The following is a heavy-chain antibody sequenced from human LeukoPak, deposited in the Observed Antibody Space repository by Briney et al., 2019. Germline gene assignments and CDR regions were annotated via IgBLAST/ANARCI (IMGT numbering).Heavy chain of an antibody. V-gene: IGHV4-34*01. J-gene: IGHJ5*02. CDR1: GGSFSGYY. D-gene: IGHD2-2*01. Sequence: SETLSLTCAVYGGSFSGYYWSWIRQPPGKGLEWIGEINHSGRTNYNPSLKSRVTISVDTSKNQFSLKLSSVTAADTAVYYCARRPATNWFDPWGQGTLVTVSS. CDR2: INHSGRT. CDR3: ARRPATNWFDP.